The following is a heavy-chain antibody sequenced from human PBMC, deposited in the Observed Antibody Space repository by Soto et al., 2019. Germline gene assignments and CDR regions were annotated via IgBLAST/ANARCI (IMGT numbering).Heavy chain of an antibody. CDR1: GYTFTSYY. CDR3: ASVYRSGGSCFSIDY. Sequence: QVQLVQSGAEVKKPGASVKVSCKASGYTFTSYYMHWVRQAPGQGLEWMGIINPSGGSTSYSLKFQGRFNMHRHTSPSTVYIELSSLISEDPAVYYYASVYRSGGSCFSIDYWGQGTLVTVSS. CDR2: INPSGGST. D-gene: IGHD2-15*01. J-gene: IGHJ4*02. V-gene: IGHV1-46*03.